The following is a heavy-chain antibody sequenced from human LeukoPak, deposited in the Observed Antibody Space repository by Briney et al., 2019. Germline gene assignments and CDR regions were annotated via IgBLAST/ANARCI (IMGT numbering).Heavy chain of an antibody. CDR1: GGSISSSNW. V-gene: IGHV4-4*02. CDR2: IYYSGST. D-gene: IGHD3-16*02. J-gene: IGHJ3*02. Sequence: SGTLSLTCAVSGGSISSSNWWSWVRQPPGKGLEWIGEIYYSGSTNYNPSLKSRVTISVDKSKNQFSLKLSSVTAADTAVYYCARYGSPDFVITFGGVIAPFAFDIWGQGTMVTVSS. CDR3: ARYGSPDFVITFGGVIAPFAFDI.